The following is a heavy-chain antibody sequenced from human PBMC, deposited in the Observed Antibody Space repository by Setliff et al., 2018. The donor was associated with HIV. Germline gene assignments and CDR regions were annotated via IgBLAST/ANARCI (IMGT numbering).Heavy chain of an antibody. Sequence: ASVKVSCKASGCTFNNYGISWVRQAPGKGLEWMGWINNHSGYTNYAQNVQGRVNVTMDTSKSTAYMELRSLKYDDTAVYYCARGKTWLRFLDYWGQGILVTVSS. CDR1: GCTFNNYG. CDR3: ARGKTWLRFLDY. V-gene: IGHV1-18*01. D-gene: IGHD5-12*01. J-gene: IGHJ4*02. CDR2: INNHSGYT.